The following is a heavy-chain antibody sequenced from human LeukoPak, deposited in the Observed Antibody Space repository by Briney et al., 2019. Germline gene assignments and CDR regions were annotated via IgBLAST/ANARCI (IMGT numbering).Heavy chain of an antibody. CDR2: INWNGGST. J-gene: IGHJ4*02. V-gene: IGHV3-20*04. D-gene: IGHD3-22*01. CDR1: GFTFGDYS. Sequence: PGGSLRLSCAASGFTFGDYSMSWVRQAPGKGLEWVSGINWNGGSTGYADSVKGRFTISRDNAKNSLYLQMNSLRAEDTALYYCARDGYDSSGYYDWGQGTLVTVSS. CDR3: ARDGYDSSGYYD.